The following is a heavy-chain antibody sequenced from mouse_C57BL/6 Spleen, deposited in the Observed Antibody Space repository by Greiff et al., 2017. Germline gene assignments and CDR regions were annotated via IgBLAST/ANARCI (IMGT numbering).Heavy chain of an antibody. CDR3: ARPIYDGYYDAMDY. D-gene: IGHD2-3*01. V-gene: IGHV3-6*01. J-gene: IGHJ4*01. CDR2: ISYDGRN. Sequence: EVQLQESGPGLVKPSQSLSLTCSVTCYSITSGYYWNWIRQFPGNKLEWMGYISYDGRNNYNPSLQNRISSTRDTSKNQFFLKLNSVTTEYTATYYCARPIYDGYYDAMDYWGQGTSVTVSA. CDR1: CYSITSGYY.